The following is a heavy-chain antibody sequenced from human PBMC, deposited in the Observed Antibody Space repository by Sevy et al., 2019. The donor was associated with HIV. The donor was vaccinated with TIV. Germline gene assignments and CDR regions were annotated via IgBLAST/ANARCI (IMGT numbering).Heavy chain of an antibody. J-gene: IGHJ4*02. CDR2: ISGSSNYI. D-gene: IGHD1-26*01. V-gene: IGHV3-21*06. CDR1: GFTFSSYS. CDR3: ARGPPDGSYDYFDY. Sequence: GGSLRLSRAASGFTFSSYSMNWVRQAPGKGLEWVSAISGSSNYIYYAESVKGRFIISRDNVKNTLYLQMNSLRADDTAVYYCARGPPDGSYDYFDYWGQGTLVTVSS.